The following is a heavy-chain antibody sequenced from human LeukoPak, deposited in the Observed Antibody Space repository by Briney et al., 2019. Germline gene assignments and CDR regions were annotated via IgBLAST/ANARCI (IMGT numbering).Heavy chain of an antibody. CDR2: FDAEDAEP. V-gene: IGHV1-24*01. CDR3: AIDRH. J-gene: IGHJ4*02. CDR1: GYTLTELS. Sequence: ASGKVSCKDSGYTLTELSMHWGRQAPGKGLEWMGGFDAEDAEPIYAQKFQAGVTMTEGTPTNRAYMELSSLRSEDTAVYYCAIDRHWGQGNLVTVSS.